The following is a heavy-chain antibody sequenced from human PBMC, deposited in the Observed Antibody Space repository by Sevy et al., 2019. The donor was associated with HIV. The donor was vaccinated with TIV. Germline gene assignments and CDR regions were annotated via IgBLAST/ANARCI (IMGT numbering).Heavy chain of an antibody. Sequence: SETLSLTCDVSGGSITNTNWWSWVRQSPGKGLEWIGEISHSGSTHYNPSLKSRVTISVDKSKKKFFLKVNSVTAADTAVYYCVRGHSGDSQEAWFDPWGQGILVTVSS. J-gene: IGHJ5*02. CDR3: VRGHSGDSQEAWFDP. V-gene: IGHV4-4*02. D-gene: IGHD2-15*01. CDR1: GGSITNTNW. CDR2: ISHSGST.